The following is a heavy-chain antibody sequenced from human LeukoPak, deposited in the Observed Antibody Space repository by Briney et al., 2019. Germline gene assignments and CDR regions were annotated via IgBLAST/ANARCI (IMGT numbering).Heavy chain of an antibody. J-gene: IGHJ5*02. D-gene: IGHD4-17*01. CDR2: IYPGDSDT. CDR1: GYSFTSYW. V-gene: IGHV5-51*01. CDR3: ARHRRSANNWFDP. Sequence: GESLKISCKGSGYSFTSYWSGWVRQMPGKGLEWMGIIYPGDSDTRYSPSFQGQVTISADKSISTAYLQWSSLKASDTAMYYCARHRRSANNWFDPWGQGTLVTVSS.